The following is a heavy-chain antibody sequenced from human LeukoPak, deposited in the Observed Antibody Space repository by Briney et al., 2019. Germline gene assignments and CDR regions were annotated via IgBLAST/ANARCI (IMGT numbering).Heavy chain of an antibody. J-gene: IGHJ6*02. Sequence: SETLSLTCAVYGGSFSGYYWSWIRQPPGKGLEWIGAINHSGSTNYNPSLKSRVTISVDTSKNQFSLKLSSVTAADTAVYYCARGAGKYYFHGMDVWGQGTTVTVSS. CDR2: INHSGST. CDR1: GGSFSGYY. CDR3: ARGAGKYYFHGMDV. V-gene: IGHV4-34*01.